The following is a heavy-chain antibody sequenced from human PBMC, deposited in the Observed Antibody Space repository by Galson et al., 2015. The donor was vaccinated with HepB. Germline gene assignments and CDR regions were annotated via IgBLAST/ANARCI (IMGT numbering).Heavy chain of an antibody. D-gene: IGHD6-13*01. Sequence: SLRLSCAASGFTFSDYYMSWIRQAPGKGLEWVSYISSSSSYTNYADSVKGRFTISRDNAKNSLYLQMNSLRAEDTAVYYCARDGGDSSSQSNRYWYFDLWGRGTLVTVSS. CDR1: GFTFSDYY. CDR2: ISSSSSYT. J-gene: IGHJ2*01. CDR3: ARDGGDSSSQSNRYWYFDL. V-gene: IGHV3-11*06.